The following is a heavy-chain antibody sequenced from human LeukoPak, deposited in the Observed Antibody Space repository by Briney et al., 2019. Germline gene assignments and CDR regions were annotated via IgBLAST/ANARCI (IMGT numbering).Heavy chain of an antibody. Sequence: AGGSLRLSCAASGFTFSSYAMHWVRQAPGKGLEWVAVISYDGSNKYYADSVKGRFTISRDNSKNTLYLQMNSLRAEDTAVYYCAKDGWLFWGQGTLVTVSS. J-gene: IGHJ4*02. D-gene: IGHD5-24*01. CDR3: AKDGWLF. CDR2: ISYDGSNK. CDR1: GFTFSSYA. V-gene: IGHV3-30-3*01.